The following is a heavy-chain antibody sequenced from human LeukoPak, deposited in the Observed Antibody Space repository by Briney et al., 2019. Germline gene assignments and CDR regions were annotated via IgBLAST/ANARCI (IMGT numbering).Heavy chain of an antibody. V-gene: IGHV1-18*01. D-gene: IGHD6-19*01. Sequence: ASVKVSCKASGYTFTSYGISWLRQAPGQGLEWMGWISAYNGNTNYAQKLQGRVTITTDTSTSTAYMELRSLRSDDTAVYYCARTPPPRIAVAGTWVDYWGQGTLVTVSS. CDR3: ARTPPPRIAVAGTWVDY. J-gene: IGHJ4*02. CDR1: GYTFTSYG. CDR2: ISAYNGNT.